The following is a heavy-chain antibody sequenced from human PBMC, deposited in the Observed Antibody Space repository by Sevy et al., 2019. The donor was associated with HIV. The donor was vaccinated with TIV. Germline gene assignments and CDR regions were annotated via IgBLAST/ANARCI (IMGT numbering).Heavy chain of an antibody. J-gene: IGHJ4*02. D-gene: IGHD5-18*01. CDR2: IYYSGST. CDR1: GASISSYS. CDR3: ARGQYSYGYWREFDY. V-gene: IGHV4-59*01. Sequence: SETLSLTCTVSGASISSYSWSWIRQPPGKGLKMIGYIYYSGSTNYNPSLKSRVTISVDTSKHQFSLKLSSVTAADTAVYYCARGQYSYGYWREFDYWGQGTLVTVSS.